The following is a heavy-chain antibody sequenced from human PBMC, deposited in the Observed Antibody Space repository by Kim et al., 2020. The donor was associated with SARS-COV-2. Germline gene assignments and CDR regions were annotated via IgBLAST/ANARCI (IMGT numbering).Heavy chain of an antibody. J-gene: IGHJ5*02. V-gene: IGHV4-39*01. D-gene: IGHD2-8*02. Sequence: SETLSLTCTLSGGSISNDIYYWAWIRQPPGQSLEWIGTIYYNGNTYYNPSLMSRVTMSVDTSKNQFSLKLSSVSAADTAVYFCARRYVAGGWFDPWGQGTLVTVSS. CDR3: ARRYVAGGWFDP. CDR1: GGSISNDIYY. CDR2: IYYNGNT.